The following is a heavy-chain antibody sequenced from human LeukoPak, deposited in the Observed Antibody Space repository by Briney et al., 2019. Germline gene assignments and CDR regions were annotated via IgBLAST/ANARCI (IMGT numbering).Heavy chain of an antibody. Sequence: GGSLRLSCAASGFTFSDYAMHWVRQAPGKGLEWVSYISSSSSTIYYADSAEGRFTISRDNAKNSLYLQMNSLRAEDTAVYYCARGAYYYEDWGQGTLVTVSS. D-gene: IGHD3-22*01. V-gene: IGHV3-48*01. CDR1: GFTFSDYA. J-gene: IGHJ4*02. CDR3: ARGAYYYED. CDR2: ISSSSSTI.